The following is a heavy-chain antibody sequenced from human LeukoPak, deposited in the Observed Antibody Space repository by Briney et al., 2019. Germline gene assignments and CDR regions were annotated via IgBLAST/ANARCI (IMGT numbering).Heavy chain of an antibody. CDR2: MYGGGETT. V-gene: IGHV3-23*01. CDR3: AKTAMIKIIMTTYPKGLNY. J-gene: IGHJ4*02. Sequence: PGGSLRLSCVASGFTFSNNAMNWVRQAPGKGLEWVSAMYGGGETTYYADPVKGRFTISRDNSKNTLYLQMNSLRAEDTDVYYCAKTAMIKIIMTTYPKGLNYWGQGTLVTVSS. CDR1: GFTFSNNA. D-gene: IGHD3-16*01.